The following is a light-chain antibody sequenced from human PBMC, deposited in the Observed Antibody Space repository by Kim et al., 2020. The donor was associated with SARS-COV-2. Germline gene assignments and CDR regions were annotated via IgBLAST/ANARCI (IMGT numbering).Light chain of an antibody. CDR1: QGISSF. CDR3: QQYYGFPLT. Sequence: ASTGDRVTITCRASQGISSFLAWYQQQPGKAPKLLIYAASTLQSGVPSRFSGSGSGTDFTLTISCLQSEDVATYYCQQYYGFPLTFGGGTKVDIK. CDR2: AAS. V-gene: IGKV1-8*01. J-gene: IGKJ4*01.